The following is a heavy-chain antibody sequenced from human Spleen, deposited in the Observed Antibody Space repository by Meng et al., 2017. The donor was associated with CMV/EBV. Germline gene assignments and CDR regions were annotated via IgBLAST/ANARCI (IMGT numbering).Heavy chain of an antibody. CDR3: AGESQQLVAWWFDP. Sequence: SETLSLTCTVSGGSVSSGSYYWSWIRQPPGKGLEWVGSIYDSGRTYYKPSLKSRVTMSVDTSKNQFTRKLSSVTAADTAVYYCAGESQQLVAWWFDPWGQGTLVTVSS. J-gene: IGHJ5*02. CDR1: GGSVSSGSYY. CDR2: IYDSGRT. V-gene: IGHV4-39*01. D-gene: IGHD6-13*01.